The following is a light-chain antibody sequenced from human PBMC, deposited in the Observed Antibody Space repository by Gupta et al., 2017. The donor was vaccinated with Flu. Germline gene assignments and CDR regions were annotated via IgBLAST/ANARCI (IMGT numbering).Light chain of an antibody. V-gene: IGLV7-43*01. CDR1: TGAVTSGYF. Sequence: QTVVTQEHSLTVSPGGKVTLTCASSTGAVTSGYFPNWFQQKPGQAPRALIYRTNNKHSWTPARFSGSLLGGKAALTLSGVQPEDEAEYFCLLFYGGVHVFGGGTKLTVL. CDR3: LLFYGGVHV. J-gene: IGLJ2*01. CDR2: RTN.